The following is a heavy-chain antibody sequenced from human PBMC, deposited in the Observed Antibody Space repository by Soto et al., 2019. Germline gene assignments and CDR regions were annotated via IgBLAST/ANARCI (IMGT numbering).Heavy chain of an antibody. J-gene: IGHJ6*02. CDR1: GFTFSSYA. CDR2: ISYDGRNK. CDR3: ARVRPRGRLRFLEWYQTAQYYYYGMDV. V-gene: IGHV3-30-3*01. Sequence: PGGSLRLSCAASGFTFSSYAMHWVRQAPGKGLEWVAVISYDGRNKYYADSVKGRFTISRDNSKNTLYLQMNSLRAEDTAVYYCARVRPRGRLRFLEWYQTAQYYYYGMDVWGQGTTVTVSS. D-gene: IGHD3-3*01.